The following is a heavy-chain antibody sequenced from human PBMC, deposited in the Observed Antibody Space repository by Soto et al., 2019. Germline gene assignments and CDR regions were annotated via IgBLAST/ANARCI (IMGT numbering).Heavy chain of an antibody. Sequence: QITLKESGPPLVKPTQTLTLTCTFSGFSLSTSGVGVGWIRQPPGKALEWLALIYWDDDKRYSPSLKSRLTITKDTSKNQVVLTMTNMDPVDTATYYCAHRLGYCSSTSCYENWFDPWGQGTLVTVSS. J-gene: IGHJ5*02. D-gene: IGHD2-2*01. CDR1: GFSLSTSGVG. CDR3: AHRLGYCSSTSCYENWFDP. CDR2: IYWDDDK. V-gene: IGHV2-5*02.